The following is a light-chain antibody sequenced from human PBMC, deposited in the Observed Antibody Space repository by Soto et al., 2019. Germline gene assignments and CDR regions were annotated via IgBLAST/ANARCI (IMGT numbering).Light chain of an antibody. V-gene: IGKV3-20*01. Sequence: EIVLTQSPGTLSLSPWERATLSCRASQSVSSSYLAWYQQKPGQAPRLLIYGASTRATGFPDRFSGSGSGTEFTLTISSLQSEDCAIYYCQQYHTWPITFGGGTKVDIK. CDR3: QQYHTWPIT. J-gene: IGKJ4*01. CDR1: QSVSSSY. CDR2: GAS.